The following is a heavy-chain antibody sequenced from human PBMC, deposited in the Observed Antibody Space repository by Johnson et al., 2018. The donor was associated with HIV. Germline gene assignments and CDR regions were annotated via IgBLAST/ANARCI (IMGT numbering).Heavy chain of an antibody. Sequence: QVQLVESGGGVVQPGGSLRLSCAASGFTFSSYGMHWVRQAPGKGLEWVAFIRYDGGNKYYADSVKGRFTISRDNSKNTLYLQMNSLRAEDTAVYYCAKETPSSGGTFDIWGQGTMVTVSS. CDR2: IRYDGGNK. J-gene: IGHJ3*02. V-gene: IGHV3-30*02. CDR3: AKETPSSGGTFDI. CDR1: GFTFSSYG. D-gene: IGHD6-25*01.